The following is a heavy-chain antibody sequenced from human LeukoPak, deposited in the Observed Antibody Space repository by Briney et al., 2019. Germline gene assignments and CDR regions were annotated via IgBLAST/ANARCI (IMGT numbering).Heavy chain of an antibody. D-gene: IGHD1-26*01. J-gene: IGHJ4*02. CDR2: IYYSGST. CDR3: ARHELVGYRNYFDY. V-gene: IGHV4-39*01. Sequence: SETLSLTCTVSGGSISSSSYYWGWIRQPPGKGLEWIGSIYYSGSTYYNPSLKSRVTISVDTSKNQFSLKLRSVTAADTAVYYCARHELVGYRNYFDYWGQGTLVTVSS. CDR1: GGSISSSSYY.